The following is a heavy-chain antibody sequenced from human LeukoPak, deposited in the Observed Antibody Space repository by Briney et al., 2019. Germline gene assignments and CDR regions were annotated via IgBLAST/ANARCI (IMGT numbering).Heavy chain of an antibody. D-gene: IGHD3-10*01. CDR1: GFTFSSYG. CDR3: AKDGFGELFVDY. CDR2: ISYDGSNK. Sequence: GGSLRLSCAASGFTFSSYGMHWVRQAPGKGLEWVAVISYDGSNKYYADSVKGRFTISRDNSKNTLYLQMNSLRAEDTAVYYCAKDGFGELFVDYWGQGTLVTVSS. V-gene: IGHV3-30*18. J-gene: IGHJ4*02.